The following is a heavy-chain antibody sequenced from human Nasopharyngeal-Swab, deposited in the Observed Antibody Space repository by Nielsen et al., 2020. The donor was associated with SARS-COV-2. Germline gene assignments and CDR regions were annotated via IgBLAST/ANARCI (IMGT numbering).Heavy chain of an antibody. J-gene: IGHJ4*02. CDR1: GFTFSSYA. Sequence: GGSLRLSCEASGFTFSSYAMSWVRQAPGKGLEWVSAISGSGGTTYYADSVKGRFTISRDNSKNTLYLQMNSLRAEDTAVYYCAKDADSSGWFRYYFDYWGQGTLVTVSS. D-gene: IGHD6-19*01. CDR3: AKDADSSGWFRYYFDY. CDR2: ISGSGGTT. V-gene: IGHV3-23*01.